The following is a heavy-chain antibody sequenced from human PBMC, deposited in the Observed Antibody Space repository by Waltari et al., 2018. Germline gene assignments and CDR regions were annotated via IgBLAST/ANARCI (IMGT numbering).Heavy chain of an antibody. CDR2: IWYDGSKK. J-gene: IGHJ3*02. CDR1: GFTFSSYA. CDR3: ARDMKGGADAFDI. V-gene: IGHV3-33*01. Sequence: QVQLVESGGGVVQPGRSLRLSCAASGFTFSSYAMHCVRQAPGKGLEWVAVIWYDGSKKYYADSVKGRFTISRDNSKNTLYLQMNSLRAEDTAVYYCARDMKGGADAFDIWGQGTMVTVSS. D-gene: IGHD2-21*01.